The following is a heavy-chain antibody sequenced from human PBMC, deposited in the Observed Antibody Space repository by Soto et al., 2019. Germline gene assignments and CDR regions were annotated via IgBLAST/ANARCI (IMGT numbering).Heavy chain of an antibody. CDR1: GYTFTSYD. D-gene: IGHD2-2*01. CDR2: MNPNRGNT. CDR3: ARGDCSSTSCRSYYYYGMDV. J-gene: IGHJ6*02. Sequence: ASVKVSCKASGYTFTSYDINWVRQATGQGLEWMGWMNPNRGNTGYAQKFQGRVTMTRNTSISTAYMELSSLRSEDTAVYYCARGDCSSTSCRSYYYYGMDVWGQGTTVTVSS. V-gene: IGHV1-8*01.